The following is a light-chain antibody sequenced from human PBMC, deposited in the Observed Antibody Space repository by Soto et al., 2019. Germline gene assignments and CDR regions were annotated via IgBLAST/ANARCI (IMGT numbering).Light chain of an antibody. CDR1: SSDVGNYNL. CDR2: RNS. J-gene: IGLJ3*02. V-gene: IGLV2-14*02. CDR3: ATWDESLRAWV. Sequence: QSVLTQPASVSGSPGQSITISCTGTSSDVGNYNLVSWYQHHPGKAPKLLIYRNSRRPSGVPDRFSGSRSGTSGSLAISGLRSQDEGDYYCATWDESLRAWVFGGGTQLTVL.